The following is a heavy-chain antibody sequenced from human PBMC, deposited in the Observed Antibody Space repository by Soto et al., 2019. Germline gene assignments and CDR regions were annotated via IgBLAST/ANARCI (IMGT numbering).Heavy chain of an antibody. J-gene: IGHJ4*02. CDR2: INSDGSST. Sequence: EVQLVESGGGLVQPGGSLRLSCAASGFTFSSYWMHWVRQAPGKGLVWVSRINSDGSSTSYADSVKGRFTISRDNAKNTLYLQRNSLRAEDTAVYYCASPLRYSYGYWPMDYWGQGTLVTVSS. CDR1: GFTFSSYW. CDR3: ASPLRYSYGYWPMDY. D-gene: IGHD5-18*01. V-gene: IGHV3-74*01.